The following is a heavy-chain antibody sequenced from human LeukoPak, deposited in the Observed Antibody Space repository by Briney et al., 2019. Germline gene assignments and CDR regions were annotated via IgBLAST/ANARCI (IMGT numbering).Heavy chain of an antibody. CDR3: ARVHKYCSGISCYRFDP. Sequence: SETLSLTCGVSGGSISSTNWWSWVRQPPGKGLEWIGEVDHSGSTKYNPALKSRVTISVDTSKNQFSLRLTSVTAADTAAYYCARVHKYCSGISCYRFDPWGQGTLVSVSS. J-gene: IGHJ5*02. CDR2: VDHSGST. V-gene: IGHV4-4*02. CDR1: GGSISSTNW. D-gene: IGHD2-2*01.